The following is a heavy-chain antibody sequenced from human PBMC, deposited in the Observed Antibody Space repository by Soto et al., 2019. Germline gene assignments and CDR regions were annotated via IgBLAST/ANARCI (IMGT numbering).Heavy chain of an antibody. J-gene: IGHJ4*02. CDR2: INPNSGGT. V-gene: IGHV1-2*02. CDR1: GYTFTGYY. CDR3: ARTNYYDSSGYYY. Sequence: ASVKVSCKASGYTFTGYYMHWVRQAPGQGLEWMGWINPNSGGTNYAQKFQGRVTMTRDTSISTAYMELSRLRSDDTAVYYCARTNYYDSSGYYYWDQGTLVTVSS. D-gene: IGHD3-22*01.